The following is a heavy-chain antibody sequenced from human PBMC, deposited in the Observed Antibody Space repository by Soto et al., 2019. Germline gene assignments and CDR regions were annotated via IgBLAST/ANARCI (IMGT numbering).Heavy chain of an antibody. D-gene: IGHD3-16*02. Sequence: TSETLSLTCTVSGASISTNHHNWAWVRQPPGKGLEWMGNIHYRGDTYFNPSLGSRLSMSVDTSKNQFSLKLTSVTAADTAVYYCARLPTSYPNWFDPWGQGTLVTVSS. CDR3: ARLPTSYPNWFDP. J-gene: IGHJ5*02. CDR1: GASISTNHHN. CDR2: IHYRGDT. V-gene: IGHV4-39*01.